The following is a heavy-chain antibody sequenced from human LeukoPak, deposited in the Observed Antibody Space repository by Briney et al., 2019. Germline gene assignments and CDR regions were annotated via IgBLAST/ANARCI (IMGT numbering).Heavy chain of an antibody. Sequence: ASVTDSCKASGYTFTRYAMHWVRQAPGQRLEWMGWINAGNGNTKYSQKFQGRVTIARDTSASTAYMELSSLRSEDTAVYYCARVKADRGYYYGMDVWGKGTTVTVSS. D-gene: IGHD3-10*01. CDR3: ARVKADRGYYYGMDV. V-gene: IGHV1-3*01. CDR2: INAGNGNT. CDR1: GYTFTRYA. J-gene: IGHJ6*04.